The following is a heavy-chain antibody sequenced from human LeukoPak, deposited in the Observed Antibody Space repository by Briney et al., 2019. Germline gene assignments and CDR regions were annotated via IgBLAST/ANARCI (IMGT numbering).Heavy chain of an antibody. J-gene: IGHJ4*02. CDR1: GFSVSGYW. D-gene: IGHD6-13*01. CDR3: AREWQGGIAAAGPRIEGDY. Sequence: QAAGSLSLYCAVSGFSVSGYWMTWVRQAPRKGQGLVANIKQDGSEKNYEDSVKGRFTISRDNAENSLFLQMNSLRVEDTAVYYCAREWQGGIAAAGPRIEGDYWGQGTLVVVSS. CDR2: IKQDGSEK. V-gene: IGHV3-7*01.